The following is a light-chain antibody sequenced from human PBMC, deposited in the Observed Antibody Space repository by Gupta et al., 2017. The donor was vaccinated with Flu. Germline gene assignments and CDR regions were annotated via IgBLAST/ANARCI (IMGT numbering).Light chain of an antibody. CDR3: SSYTTSSTLV. Sequence: SITISCTGTSSDIGVYNYVSWYQQHPGKAPKLMIYEVSDRPSGVSNRFSGSKSDNTASLTISGLQAEDEAVYYCSSYTTSSTLVFGGGTKLTVL. CDR2: EVS. J-gene: IGLJ3*02. CDR1: SSDIGVYNY. V-gene: IGLV2-14*01.